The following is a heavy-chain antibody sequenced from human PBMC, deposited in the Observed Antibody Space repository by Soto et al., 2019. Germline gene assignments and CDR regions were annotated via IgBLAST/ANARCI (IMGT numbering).Heavy chain of an antibody. J-gene: IGHJ6*02. CDR2: IYHSGST. Sequence: SETLSLTCAVSGGSISSSNWWSWVRQPPGKGLEWIGEIYHSGSTNYNPSLKSRVTISVDKSKNQFSLKLSSVTAADTAVYYCARDKYSSSWHYYYYGMDVWGQGTTVTVS. CDR1: GGSISSSNW. D-gene: IGHD6-13*01. CDR3: ARDKYSSSWHYYYYGMDV. V-gene: IGHV4-4*02.